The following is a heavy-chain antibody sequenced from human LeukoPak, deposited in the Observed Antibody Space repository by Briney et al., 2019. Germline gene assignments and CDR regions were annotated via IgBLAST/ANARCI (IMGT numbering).Heavy chain of an antibody. V-gene: IGHV3-23*01. CDR2: ISGSGGST. CDR1: GFTFSSYA. Sequence: GGSLRLSCAASGFTFSSYAMSWVRQAPGKGLEWVSAISGSGGSTYYADSVKGRFTISRDNSKNTLYLQMNSLRAEDTAVYYCAKDPGAYCSSTSCSRGEGYWGQGTLVTVSS. D-gene: IGHD2-2*01. CDR3: AKDPGAYCSSTSCSRGEGY. J-gene: IGHJ4*02.